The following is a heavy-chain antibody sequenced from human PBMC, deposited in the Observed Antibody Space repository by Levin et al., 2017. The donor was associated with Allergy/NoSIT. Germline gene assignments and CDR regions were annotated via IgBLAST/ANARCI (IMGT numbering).Heavy chain of an antibody. J-gene: IGHJ5*02. CDR1: GFTFSSFW. CDR3: TRGPSS. V-gene: IGHV3-74*01. CDR2: ISGDGSSS. Sequence: QPGGSLRLSCVASGFTFSSFWMHWVRQAPGKGLVSISRISGDGSSSVYADSVKGRFTISRDNAKNTLYLQLNSLTVDDTAVYYCTRGPSSLGQGTLVTVSS.